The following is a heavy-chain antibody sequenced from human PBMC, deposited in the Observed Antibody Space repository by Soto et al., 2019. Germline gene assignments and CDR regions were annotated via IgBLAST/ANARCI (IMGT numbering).Heavy chain of an antibody. Sequence: EVQLVESGGGLVKPGGSLRLSYAASGSTFSTYSMNWVRQAPGKGLEWVSSITSDSNIYYADSVRGRFTISRDNAKNSLYLQMNSLRVEDTAVYYCAIGVAVPGEFDYWGQGTLVTVSS. CDR1: GSTFSTYS. V-gene: IGHV3-21*01. D-gene: IGHD6-19*01. CDR3: AIGVAVPGEFDY. J-gene: IGHJ4*02. CDR2: ITSDSNI.